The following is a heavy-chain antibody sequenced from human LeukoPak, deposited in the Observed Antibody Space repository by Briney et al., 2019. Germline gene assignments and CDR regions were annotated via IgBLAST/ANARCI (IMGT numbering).Heavy chain of an antibody. CDR1: GFRFSSFG. V-gene: IGHV3-23*01. CDR3: AKDPNGDYVGTFDM. CDR2: ISGNGGRT. Sequence: GGSLRLSCAASGFRFSSFGMSWVRQAPGKGPEWVSFISGNGGRTDYAESVKGRFTISRDNSKNTVYLQMNSLRDEDTAAYYCAKDPNGDYVGTFDMWGRGTMVTISS. J-gene: IGHJ3*02. D-gene: IGHD4-17*01.